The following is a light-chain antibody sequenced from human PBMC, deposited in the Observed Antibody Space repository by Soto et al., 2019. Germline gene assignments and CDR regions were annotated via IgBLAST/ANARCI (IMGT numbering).Light chain of an antibody. CDR1: QNVLYSSNNKNY. CDR2: WAS. Sequence: DIVMTQSPDSLAVFLGERATINCKSSQNVLYSSNNKNYLAWYQQRPGQPPKLLIYWASTRKSGVPDRFSGSGSGTEFTLTISSLQAEDVALYYCQQYYSNPLTFGQGTRLEIK. CDR3: QQYYSNPLT. J-gene: IGKJ5*01. V-gene: IGKV4-1*01.